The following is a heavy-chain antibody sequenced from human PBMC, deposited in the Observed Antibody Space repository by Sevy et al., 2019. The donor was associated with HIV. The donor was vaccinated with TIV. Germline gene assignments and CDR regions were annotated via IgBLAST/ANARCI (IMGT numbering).Heavy chain of an antibody. CDR1: NYSISSSTHY. Sequence: SETLSLICVVSNYSISSSTHYWGWIRQPPGKGLEWIGNVYQSGYTFYNPSLKSRVTMSVDTSKNQFSLRLSSVTAAETAVYYCARDRGYSAYVRPYYNWFDPWGRGTLVTVSS. V-gene: IGHV4-38-2*02. D-gene: IGHD5-12*01. CDR2: VYQSGYT. J-gene: IGHJ5*02. CDR3: ARDRGYSAYVRPYYNWFDP.